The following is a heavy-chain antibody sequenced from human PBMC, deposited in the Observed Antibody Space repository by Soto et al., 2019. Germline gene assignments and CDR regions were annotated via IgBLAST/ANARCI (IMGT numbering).Heavy chain of an antibody. CDR2: IIPIFGTA. J-gene: IGHJ4*02. V-gene: IGHV1-69*13. D-gene: IGHD3-10*01. CDR1: VGTFSSYA. CDR3: ARTLTYYYGSGYY. Sequence: GAPVKVSCKASVGTFSSYAISWVRQAPGQGLEWMGGIIPIFGTANYAQKFQGRATITADESTSTAYMELSSLRSEDTAVYYCARTLTYYYGSGYYWGQGTLVTVSS.